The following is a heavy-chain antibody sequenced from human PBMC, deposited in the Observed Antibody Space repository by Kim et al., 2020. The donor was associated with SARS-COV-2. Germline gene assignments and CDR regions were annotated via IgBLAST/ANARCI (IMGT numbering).Heavy chain of an antibody. V-gene: IGHV3-7*01. J-gene: IGHJ4*02. Sequence: DGSEKYYVDSVKGRFTISRDNAENLVYLQMNSLRVEDTGVYYCARGGKDYWGQGTLVTVSS. CDR3: ARGGKDY. CDR2: DGSEK. D-gene: IGHD1-1*01.